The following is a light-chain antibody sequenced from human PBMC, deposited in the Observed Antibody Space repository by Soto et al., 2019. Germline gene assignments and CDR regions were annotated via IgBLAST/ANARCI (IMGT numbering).Light chain of an antibody. Sequence: DIQMTQSPSSLSASVGDRVTITCRASQGISNYLAWYQQKPGKVPKLLIFPASTLQSGVPSRFSGSGSGTDLTLTISSLQPEDVATYYCQKCNSAPFTFGPGTKVDIK. CDR1: QGISNY. J-gene: IGKJ3*01. V-gene: IGKV1-27*01. CDR3: QKCNSAPFT. CDR2: PAS.